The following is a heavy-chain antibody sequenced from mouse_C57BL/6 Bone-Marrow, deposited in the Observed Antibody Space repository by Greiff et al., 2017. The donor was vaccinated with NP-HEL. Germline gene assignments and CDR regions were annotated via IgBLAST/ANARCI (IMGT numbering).Heavy chain of an antibody. J-gene: IGHJ2*01. V-gene: IGHV1-50*01. CDR1: GYTFTSYW. Sequence: QVQLQQPGAELVKPGASVKLSCKASGYTFTSYWMQWVKQRPGQGLEWIGEIDPSDSYTNYNQKFKGKATLTVDTSSSTAYMQLSSLTSEDSAVYYCARRSYYRSAHDYWGQGTTLTVSS. CDR3: ARRSYYRSAHDY. D-gene: IGHD1-1*01. CDR2: IDPSDSYT.